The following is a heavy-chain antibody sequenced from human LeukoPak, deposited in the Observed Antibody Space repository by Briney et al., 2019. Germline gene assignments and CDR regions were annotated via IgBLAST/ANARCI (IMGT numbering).Heavy chain of an antibody. D-gene: IGHD5-12*01. V-gene: IGHV1-2*06. CDR3: ARGGSGGYVRPDY. Sequence: ASVKVSCKASGYTFTGYYMHWVRQAPGQGLEWMGRINPNTGVTNYAQKFQGRVTMTRETSIGTAYLEVTRLRSDGTAVYYCARGGSGGYVRPDYWGQGTLVTVSS. CDR2: INPNTGVT. CDR1: GYTFTGYY. J-gene: IGHJ4*02.